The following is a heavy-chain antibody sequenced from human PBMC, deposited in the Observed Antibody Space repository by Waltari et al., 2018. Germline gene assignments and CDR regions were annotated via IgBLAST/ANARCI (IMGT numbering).Heavy chain of an antibody. Sequence: QVQLQESGPGLVKPSETLSLTCAVSGYSISSGYYWGWIRQPPGKGLEWIGSIYHSGSTYYTPSLKSRVTISVDTSKNQFSLKLSSVTAADTAVYYCARDSVRPRTFDIWGQGTMVTVSS. CDR2: IYHSGST. J-gene: IGHJ3*02. V-gene: IGHV4-38-2*02. CDR3: ARDSVRPRTFDI. CDR1: GYSISSGYY.